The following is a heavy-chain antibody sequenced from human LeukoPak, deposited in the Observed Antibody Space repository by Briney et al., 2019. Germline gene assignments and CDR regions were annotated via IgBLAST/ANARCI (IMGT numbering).Heavy chain of an antibody. CDR1: GFDFSTYA. V-gene: IGHV3-23*01. CDR2: ISGSGSST. D-gene: IGHD6-13*01. CDR3: AAPGTGYFDL. Sequence: GGSLRLSCAASGFDFSTYAMSWVRQAPGKGLEWVSGISGSGSSTYYADSVKGRFTISRDNSKNTLYLQLNSLRAEDTAVYYCAAPGTGYFDLWGRGTLVTVSS. J-gene: IGHJ2*01.